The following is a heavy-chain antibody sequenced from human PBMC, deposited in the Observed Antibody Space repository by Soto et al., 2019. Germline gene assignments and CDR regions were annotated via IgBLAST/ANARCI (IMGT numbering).Heavy chain of an antibody. V-gene: IGHV4-34*01. CDR2: IYHSGST. J-gene: IGHJ4*02. Sequence: SETLSLTCAFYGGSFSGYYWSLIRQHPGKGLEWIGYIYHSGSTYYNPSLKSRVTISVDRSKNQFSLKLSSVTAADTAVYYCARAGGLGAVAADYWGQGTLVTVSS. CDR1: GGSFSGYY. CDR3: ARAGGLGAVAADY. D-gene: IGHD6-19*01.